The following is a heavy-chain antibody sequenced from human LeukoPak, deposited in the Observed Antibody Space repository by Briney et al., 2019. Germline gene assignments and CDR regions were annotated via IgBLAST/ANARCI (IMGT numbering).Heavy chain of an antibody. J-gene: IGHJ6*03. CDR3: ARDRWACSGGSCYSYYYYYMDV. CDR1: GYTLTELS. D-gene: IGHD2-15*01. CDR2: FDPEDGET. V-gene: IGHV1-24*01. Sequence: ASVKVSCKVSGYTLTELSMHWVRQAPGKGLEWMGGFDPEDGETIYAQKFQGRVTMTRDTSISTAYMELSRLRSDDTAVYYCARDRWACSGGSCYSYYYYYMDVWGKGTTVTVSS.